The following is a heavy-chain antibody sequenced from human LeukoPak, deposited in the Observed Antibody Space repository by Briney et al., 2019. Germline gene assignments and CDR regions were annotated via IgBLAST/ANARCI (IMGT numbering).Heavy chain of an antibody. D-gene: IGHD4-17*01. CDR2: INYSGNT. CDR3: AREGRQDYVYFDC. J-gene: IGHJ4*02. CDR1: GDSISSYY. Sequence: PSETLSLTCTVSGDSISSYYWSWIRQPPGKGLEWMGYINYSGNTNYNPSLKSRVTISVDTSKNQFSLRLTSVTAADTAVYYCAREGRQDYVYFDCWGQGTLVTASS. V-gene: IGHV4-59*01.